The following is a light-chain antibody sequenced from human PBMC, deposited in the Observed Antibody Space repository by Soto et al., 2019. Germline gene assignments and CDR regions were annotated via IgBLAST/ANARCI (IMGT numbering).Light chain of an antibody. Sequence: ERATLSCRASQRVTSSFLAWYQQKPGQAPRLLIYSASHRATGIPDRFRGSESGTDFTLTISRLEPEDFAVYYCQQYGDSRWTFGQGTKVDIK. CDR2: SAS. CDR1: QRVTSSF. V-gene: IGKV3-20*01. J-gene: IGKJ1*01. CDR3: QQYGDSRWT.